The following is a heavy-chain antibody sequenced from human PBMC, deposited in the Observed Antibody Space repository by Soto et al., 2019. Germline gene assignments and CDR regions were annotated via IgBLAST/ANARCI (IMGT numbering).Heavy chain of an antibody. CDR1: GFTFSRFG. CDR2: ISYDGENK. CDR3: AKDRQMITIFGVVPDY. J-gene: IGHJ4*02. Sequence: GGSLRLSCAASGFTFSRFGMHWVRQAPGKGLEWVAVISYDGENKYTADSVKGRFAISRDNSKNTLYLQMNSLRAEDTAVYYCAKDRQMITIFGVVPDYWGQGTLVTVSS. D-gene: IGHD3-3*01. V-gene: IGHV3-30*18.